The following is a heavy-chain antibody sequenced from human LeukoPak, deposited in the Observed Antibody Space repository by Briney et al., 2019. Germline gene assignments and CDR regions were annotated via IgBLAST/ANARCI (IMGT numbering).Heavy chain of an antibody. CDR1: GESLSGFY. CDR2: INHSGST. Sequence: SETLSLTYAVYGESLSGFYWSWIRQSPGKGLEWIGEINHSGSTNYNPSLKSRVTISVDTSKNQFSLKLSSVTAADTAVYYCASSVRTKVVYYFDYWGQGTLVTVSS. D-gene: IGHD2-15*01. J-gene: IGHJ4*02. CDR3: ASSVRTKVVYYFDY. V-gene: IGHV4-34*09.